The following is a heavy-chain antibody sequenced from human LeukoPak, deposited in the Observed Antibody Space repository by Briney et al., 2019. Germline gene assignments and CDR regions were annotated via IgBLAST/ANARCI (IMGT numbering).Heavy chain of an antibody. J-gene: IGHJ5*02. CDR3: ARGRREGSGWLGWFDP. Sequence: SQTLSLTCTVSGGSISSGGYYWSWIRQPPGKGLEWIGEINHSGSTNYNPSLKSRVTISVDTSKNQFSLRLTSVTAADTAVYYCARGRREGSGWLGWFDPWGQGTLVTVSS. CDR2: INHSGST. D-gene: IGHD6-19*01. V-gene: IGHV4-30-2*01. CDR1: GGSISSGGYY.